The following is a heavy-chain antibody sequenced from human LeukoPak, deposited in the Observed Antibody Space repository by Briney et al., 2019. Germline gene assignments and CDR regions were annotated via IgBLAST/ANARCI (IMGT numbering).Heavy chain of an antibody. CDR2: INSDGSST. CDR1: GFTFSSYW. J-gene: IGHJ4*02. V-gene: IGHV3-74*01. Sequence: GGSLRLSCAASGFTFSSYWMHWVRQAPGKGLVWVSRINSDGSSTSYADSVKGRFTISRDNAKNTLYLQMNSLRAEDTAVYYCARETLLLWFGEPHYFDYWGQGTLVTVSS. D-gene: IGHD3-10*01. CDR3: ARETLLLWFGEPHYFDY.